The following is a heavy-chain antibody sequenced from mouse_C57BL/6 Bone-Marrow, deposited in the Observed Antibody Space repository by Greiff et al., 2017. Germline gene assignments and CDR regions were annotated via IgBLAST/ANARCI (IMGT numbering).Heavy chain of an antibody. V-gene: IGHV14-4*01. CDR3: TTGDGYSYFDY. J-gene: IGHJ2*01. CDR1: GFNITDDY. Sequence: EVKLVESGAELVRPGASVKLSCTASGFNITDDYMHWVKQRPEQGLEWIGWIDPENGDTEYASKFQGKATITADTSSNTAYLQLSSLTSEDTAVYYCTTGDGYSYFDYWGQGTTLTVSS. D-gene: IGHD2-3*01. CDR2: IDPENGDT.